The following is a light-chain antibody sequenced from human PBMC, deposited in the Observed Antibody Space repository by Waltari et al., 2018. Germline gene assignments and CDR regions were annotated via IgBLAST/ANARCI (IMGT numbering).Light chain of an antibody. CDR3: QVWDNFIDHPV. Sequence: SIILTQPPSLSVAPGQTARIACGGNNIGTYSVHWYQQKPAQAPILVIYDDNDRPSGIPERFSGSTAGNTATLTIRRVDPGDEAAYYCQVWDNFIDHPVFGGGTKLTVL. V-gene: IGLV3-21*02. CDR2: DDN. CDR1: NIGTYS. J-gene: IGLJ2*01.